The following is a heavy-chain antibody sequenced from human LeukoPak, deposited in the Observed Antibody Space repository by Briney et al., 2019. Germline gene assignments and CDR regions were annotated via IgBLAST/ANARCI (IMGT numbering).Heavy chain of an antibody. D-gene: IGHD2-8*02. J-gene: IGHJ6*03. V-gene: IGHV4-30-2*01. CDR2: IYHSGST. CDR3: ARVLVVPYYYYMDV. CDR1: GGSISSGGYY. Sequence: ASETLSLTCTVSGGSISSGGYYWSWIRQPPGKGLEWIGYIYHSGSTYYNPSLKSRVTMSVDTSKNQFSLKLSSVTAADTAVYYCARVLVVPYYYYMDVWGKGTTVTVSS.